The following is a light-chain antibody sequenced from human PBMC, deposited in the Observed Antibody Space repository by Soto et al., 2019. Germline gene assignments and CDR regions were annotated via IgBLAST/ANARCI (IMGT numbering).Light chain of an antibody. CDR3: SSYADSNNFHVL. CDR2: EVS. V-gene: IGLV2-8*01. J-gene: IGLJ2*01. CDR1: SGDVGGYNF. Sequence: QSVLTQPPSASGSPGQSVTISCTGTSGDVGGYNFVSWYQQYPGKAPKLMIYEVSKRPSGVPDRFSGSKSGNTASLTVSGLQAEDEADYYCSSYADSNNFHVLFGGGTKLTVL.